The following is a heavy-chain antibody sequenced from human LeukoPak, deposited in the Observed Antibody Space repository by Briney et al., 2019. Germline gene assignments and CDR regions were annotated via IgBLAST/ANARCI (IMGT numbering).Heavy chain of an antibody. V-gene: IGHV4-39*07. D-gene: IGHD5-18*01. CDR3: ARAYRAHQTFHSYHFFDF. Sequence: SETLSLTCTVSGGSISSSSYYWNWIRQPPGKGLEWIGEINHYGSTRYSPSLKSRVTISGDTSKNQFSLRLNSVTAADTAIYYCARAYRAHQTFHSYHFFDFWGRGTLVTVSS. J-gene: IGHJ4*02. CDR1: GGSISSSSYY. CDR2: INHYGST.